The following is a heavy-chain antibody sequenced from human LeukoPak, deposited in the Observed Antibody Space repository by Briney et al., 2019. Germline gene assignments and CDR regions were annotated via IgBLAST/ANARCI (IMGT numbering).Heavy chain of an antibody. Sequence: PSETLSLTCTVSGGSISSYYWSWIRQPAGKGLEWIGRVYASGSTNYNPSLRSRVTMSVDTSKNQFSLRLRSVTAADTAVYCCAREYSSSSGKNAFDIWGQGTMVTVSS. J-gene: IGHJ3*02. CDR3: AREYSSSSGKNAFDI. V-gene: IGHV4-4*07. D-gene: IGHD6-6*01. CDR2: VYASGST. CDR1: GGSISSYY.